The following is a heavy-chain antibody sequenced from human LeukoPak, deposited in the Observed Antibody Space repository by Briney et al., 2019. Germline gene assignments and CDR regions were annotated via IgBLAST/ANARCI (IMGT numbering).Heavy chain of an antibody. CDR1: GFTLSTYG. V-gene: IGHV3-33*01. CDR3: ARNGRIAAAGTPDY. CDR2: MWYDGSNK. J-gene: IGHJ4*02. D-gene: IGHD6-13*01. Sequence: GGSLRLSCAASGFTLSTYGMHWVRRAPGKGLEWVAIMWYDGSNKYYADSVKGRFTISRDNSKNTLYLQMNSLRAEDTAVYYCARNGRIAAAGTPDYWGQGALVTVSS.